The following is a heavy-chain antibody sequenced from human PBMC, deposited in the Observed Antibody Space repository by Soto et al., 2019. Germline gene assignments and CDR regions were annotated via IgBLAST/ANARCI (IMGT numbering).Heavy chain of an antibody. CDR1: GYTFTSYY. J-gene: IGHJ4*02. CDR3: AREVERGYSYGYLEY. D-gene: IGHD5-18*01. CDR2: INPSGGST. V-gene: IGHV1-46*01. Sequence: ASVKVSCKASGYTFTSYYMHWVRQAPGQGLEWMGIINPSGGSTSYAQKFRGRVTMTRDTSTSTVYMELSSLRSEDTAVYYCAREVERGYSYGYLEYWGQGTLVTVSS.